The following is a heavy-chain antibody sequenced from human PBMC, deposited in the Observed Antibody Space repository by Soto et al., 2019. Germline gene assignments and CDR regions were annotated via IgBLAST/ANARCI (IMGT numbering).Heavy chain of an antibody. CDR2: INAGKGNT. CDR1: GYTFTSYA. V-gene: IGHV1-3*01. Sequence: ASVKVSCKASGYTFTSYAMHWVRQAPGQRLEWMGWINAGKGNTKYSQKFQGRVTITRDTSASTAYMELSSLTSEDTAVYSCAREYCSGGSCYSYFDYWGQGTLVTSPQ. J-gene: IGHJ4*02. CDR3: AREYCSGGSCYSYFDY. D-gene: IGHD2-15*01.